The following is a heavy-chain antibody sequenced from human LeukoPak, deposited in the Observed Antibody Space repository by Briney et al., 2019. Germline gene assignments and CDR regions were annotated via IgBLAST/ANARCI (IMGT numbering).Heavy chain of an antibody. Sequence: ASVTVSCKASGYTFTGYYMHWVRQAPGQGLEWMGWINPNSGGTNYAQKFQGRVTMTRDTSISTAYMELSRLRSDDTAVYYCARDLAEQWLVTGGYYFDYWGQGTLVTVSS. V-gene: IGHV1-2*02. J-gene: IGHJ4*02. D-gene: IGHD6-19*01. CDR1: GYTFTGYY. CDR2: INPNSGGT. CDR3: ARDLAEQWLVTGGYYFDY.